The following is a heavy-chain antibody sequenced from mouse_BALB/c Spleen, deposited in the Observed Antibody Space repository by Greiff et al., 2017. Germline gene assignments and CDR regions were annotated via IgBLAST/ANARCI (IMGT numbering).Heavy chain of an antibody. CDR1: GFTFNTYA. J-gene: IGHJ2*01. V-gene: IGHV10-1*02. CDR2: IRSKSNNYAT. CDR3: VRNDYGDY. Sequence: EVKLEESGGGLVQPKGSLKLSCAASGFTFNTYAMNWVRQAPGKGLEWVARIRSKSNNYATYYADSVKDRFTISRDDSQSMLYLQMNNLKTEDTAMYYCVRNDYGDYWGQGTTLTVSS. D-gene: IGHD2-4*01.